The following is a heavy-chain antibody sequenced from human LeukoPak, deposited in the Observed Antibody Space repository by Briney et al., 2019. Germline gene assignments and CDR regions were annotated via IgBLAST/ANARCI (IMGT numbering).Heavy chain of an antibody. Sequence: GGSLRLSCAASGFTFSSYGMHWVRQAPGKGLEWVAFIRYDGSNKYYADSVKGRFTISRDNSKNTLYQQMNSLRAEDTAVYYCAKDRGYYLDYWGQGTMVTVSS. V-gene: IGHV3-30*02. J-gene: IGHJ4*02. CDR2: IRYDGSNK. CDR1: GFTFSSYG. CDR3: AKDRGYYLDY.